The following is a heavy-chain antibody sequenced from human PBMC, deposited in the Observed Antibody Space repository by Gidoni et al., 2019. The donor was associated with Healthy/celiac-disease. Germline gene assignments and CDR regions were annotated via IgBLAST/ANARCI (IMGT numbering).Heavy chain of an antibody. J-gene: IGHJ4*02. Sequence: QVQLVESGGGVVQPGRSLRLSCAASGFTFSSYAMHWVRQAPGKGLEWVAVISYDGSNKYYADSVKGRFTISRDNSKNTLYLQMNSLRAEDTAVYYCARVAGGYSYGIFDYWGQGTLVTVSS. V-gene: IGHV3-30-3*01. CDR1: GFTFSSYA. CDR3: ARVAGGYSYGIFDY. CDR2: ISYDGSNK. D-gene: IGHD5-18*01.